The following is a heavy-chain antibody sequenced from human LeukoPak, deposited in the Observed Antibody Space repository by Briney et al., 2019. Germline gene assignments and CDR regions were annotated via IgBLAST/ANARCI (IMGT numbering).Heavy chain of an antibody. Sequence: SETLSLTCTVSSYSLSSGYYWGWIRQPPGKGLEWIGSIYYSGNTYYNPSLKSRVTISVDTSKNQFSLKLSSVTAADTAVYYCARVPHGETIFGVVLYWFDPWGQGTLVTVSS. CDR2: IYYSGNT. CDR1: SYSLSSGYY. V-gene: IGHV4-38-2*02. J-gene: IGHJ5*02. CDR3: ARVPHGETIFGVVLYWFDP. D-gene: IGHD3-3*01.